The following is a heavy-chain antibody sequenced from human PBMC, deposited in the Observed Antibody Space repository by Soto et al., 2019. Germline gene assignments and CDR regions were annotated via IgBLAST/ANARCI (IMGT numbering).Heavy chain of an antibody. J-gene: IGHJ6*02. CDR1: GGSFSGYY. CDR2: INHSGST. D-gene: IGHD3-10*01. Sequence: QVQLQQWGAGLLKPSETLSLTCAVYGGSFSGYYWSWIRQPPGKGLEWIGEINHSGSTNYNPSLKRRVTTSAETSKNQFSLKLISVTAAATAVYYCARGGRLYGYYYYYGMDVWGQGTTVTVSS. CDR3: ARGGRLYGYYYYYGMDV. V-gene: IGHV4-34*01.